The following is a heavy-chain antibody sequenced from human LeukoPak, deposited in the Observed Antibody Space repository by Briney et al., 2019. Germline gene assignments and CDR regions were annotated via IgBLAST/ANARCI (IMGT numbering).Heavy chain of an antibody. CDR3: AKTPRITMVRGVKISY. D-gene: IGHD3-10*01. CDR2: ISGSGGST. Sequence: PGGSLRLSCAASGFTFSSYAMSWVRQAPGKGLEWVSAISGSGGSTYYADSVKGRFTISRDNSKNTLYLQMNSLRAEDTAVYYCAKTPRITMVRGVKISYWGQGTLVTVPS. J-gene: IGHJ4*02. CDR1: GFTFSSYA. V-gene: IGHV3-23*01.